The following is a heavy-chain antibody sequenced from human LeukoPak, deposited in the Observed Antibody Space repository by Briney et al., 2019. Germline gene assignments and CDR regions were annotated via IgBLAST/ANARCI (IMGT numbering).Heavy chain of an antibody. D-gene: IGHD3-10*01. J-gene: IGHJ4*02. CDR1: GGSFSGYY. V-gene: IGHV4-34*01. CDR3: ARGTSDGSGSHAFDY. CDR2: INHSGST. Sequence: SETLSLTCAVYGGSFSGYYWSWIRQPPGKGLEWIGEINHSGSTNYNPSLKSRVTISVDTSKNQFSLKLSSVTAADTAVYYCARGTSDGSGSHAFDYCGQGTLVIVSS.